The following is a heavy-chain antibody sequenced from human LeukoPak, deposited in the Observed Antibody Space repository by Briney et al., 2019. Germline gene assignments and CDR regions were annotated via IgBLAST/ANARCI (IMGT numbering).Heavy chain of an antibody. J-gene: IGHJ4*02. D-gene: IGHD3-22*01. CDR1: GFTFSSYS. CDR3: AKGRQWLLLRSLDY. Sequence: GGSLRLSCAASGFTFSSYSMNWVRQAPGKGLEWVSSISSSSSYIYYADSVKGRFTISRDNAKNSLYLQMNSLRAEDTAVYYCAKGRQWLLLRSLDYWGQGTLVTVSS. V-gene: IGHV3-21*04. CDR2: ISSSSSYI.